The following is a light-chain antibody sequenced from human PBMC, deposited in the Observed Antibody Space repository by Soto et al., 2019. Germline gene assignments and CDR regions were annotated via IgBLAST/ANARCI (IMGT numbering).Light chain of an antibody. CDR2: AAS. V-gene: IGKV1-16*01. CDR3: QQHKTYPRT. Sequence: DIQMTQSPSSLSASVGDRVTIFCRASQGVSTDLAWFQQKPGKAPRSLIYAASNLQSGVPSRFTGSGSWTDFTLTINNLQPEDFATYYCQQHKTYPRTFGQGTKVEIK. CDR1: QGVSTD. J-gene: IGKJ1*01.